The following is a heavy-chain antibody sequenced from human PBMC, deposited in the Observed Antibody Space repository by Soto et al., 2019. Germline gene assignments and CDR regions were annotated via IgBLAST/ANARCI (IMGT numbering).Heavy chain of an antibody. Sequence: ASVKVSCKASGYTFTSYGISWVRQAPGQGLEWMGWISAYNGNTNYAQKLQGRVTMTTGTSTSTAYMELRSLRSDDTAVYYCARARITIFGVVTPDAFDIWGQGTMVTVSS. J-gene: IGHJ3*02. D-gene: IGHD3-3*01. CDR1: GYTFTSYG. CDR2: ISAYNGNT. CDR3: ARARITIFGVVTPDAFDI. V-gene: IGHV1-18*01.